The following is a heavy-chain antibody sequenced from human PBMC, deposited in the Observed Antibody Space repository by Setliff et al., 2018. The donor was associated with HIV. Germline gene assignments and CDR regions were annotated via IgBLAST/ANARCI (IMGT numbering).Heavy chain of an antibody. CDR2: IVVGSGNT. D-gene: IGHD5-18*01. Sequence: SVKVSCKASGFTFTSSAMQWVRQARGQRLEWIGWIVVGSGNTNYAQKFQERVTITRDMSTSTAYMELSSLRSEDTAVYYCAVAYSYGSDDAFDIWGQGTMVTVSS. V-gene: IGHV1-58*02. CDR1: GFTFTSSA. J-gene: IGHJ3*02. CDR3: AVAYSYGSDDAFDI.